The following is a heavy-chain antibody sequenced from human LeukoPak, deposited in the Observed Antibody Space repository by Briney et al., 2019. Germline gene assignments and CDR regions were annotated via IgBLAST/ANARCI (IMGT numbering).Heavy chain of an antibody. D-gene: IGHD2-15*01. Sequence: PSETLSLTCTVSGGSISSSSYYWGWIRQPPGKGLEWIGSIYYSGSTYYNPSLMSRVTISVDTSKNQFSLKLSSVTAADTAVYYCARFGSVVVAATLTWFDPWGQGTLVTVSS. CDR3: ARFGSVVVAATLTWFDP. V-gene: IGHV4-39*07. J-gene: IGHJ5*02. CDR2: IYYSGST. CDR1: GGSISSSSYY.